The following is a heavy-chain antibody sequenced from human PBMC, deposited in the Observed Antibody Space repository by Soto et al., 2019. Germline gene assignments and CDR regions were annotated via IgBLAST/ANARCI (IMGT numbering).Heavy chain of an antibody. V-gene: IGHV3-64D*06. CDR2: ISSDGDIT. D-gene: IGHD3-9*01. CDR1: GFTFSEYS. J-gene: IGHJ5*02. Sequence: GGSLRLSCSASGFTFSEYSMHWVRQAPGEGLQYVSTISSDGDITYYADSVKGRFTISRDNSKNTLYLQMNSLRPEDTAVYYCVKVSTFYDILTGYYSTNFFDPWGQGTLVTVSS. CDR3: VKVSTFYDILTGYYSTNFFDP.